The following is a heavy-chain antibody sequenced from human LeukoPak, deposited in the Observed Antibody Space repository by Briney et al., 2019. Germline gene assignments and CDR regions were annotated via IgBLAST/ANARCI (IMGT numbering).Heavy chain of an antibody. CDR2: IKQDGSEK. CDR1: GFTFSNYW. V-gene: IGHV3-7*05. Sequence: GGPLRLSCTASGFTFSNYWMSWVRQTPEKGLEWVANIKQDGSEKVYVDSVKGRFTISRDNAQSSLYLQMNSLRAEDTAVYYCARDPYSSSWSYGMDVWGQGTTVTVSS. J-gene: IGHJ6*02. D-gene: IGHD6-13*01. CDR3: ARDPYSSSWSYGMDV.